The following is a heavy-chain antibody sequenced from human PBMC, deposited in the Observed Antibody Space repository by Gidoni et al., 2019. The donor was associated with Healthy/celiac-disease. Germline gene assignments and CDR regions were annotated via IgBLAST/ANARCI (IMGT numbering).Heavy chain of an antibody. CDR1: GFTFDDYT. J-gene: IGHJ6*02. D-gene: IGHD2-2*01. CDR3: AKGVWRKDIVVVPAATRGYYYGMDV. V-gene: IGHV3-43*01. Sequence: EVQLVESGGVVVQPGGSLRLSCAASGFTFDDYTMHWVRQAPGKGLEWVSLISWDGGSTYYADSVKGRFTISRDNSKNSLYLQMNSLRTEDTALYYCAKGVWRKDIVVVPAATRGYYYGMDVWGQGTTVTVSS. CDR2: ISWDGGST.